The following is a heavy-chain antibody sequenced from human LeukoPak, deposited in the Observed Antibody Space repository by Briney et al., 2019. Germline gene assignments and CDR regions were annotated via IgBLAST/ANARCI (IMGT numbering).Heavy chain of an antibody. V-gene: IGHV3-74*01. D-gene: IGHD2/OR15-2a*01. Sequence: GGSLRLSRTASGFTFSTYWMHWVRQAPGKGLMWVSRVNGDGSSTVYADSVKGRFTISRDNAKNTLYLQMNSLRAEDTAVYYCTRDLSPAHFWGQGTLVTV. CDR2: VNGDGSST. J-gene: IGHJ4*02. CDR3: TRDLSPAHF. CDR1: GFTFSTYW.